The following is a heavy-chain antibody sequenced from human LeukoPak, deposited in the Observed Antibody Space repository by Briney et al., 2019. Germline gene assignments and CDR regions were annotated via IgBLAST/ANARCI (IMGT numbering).Heavy chain of an antibody. D-gene: IGHD3-22*01. CDR2: ISSSGSTI. Sequence: GGSLRLSCAASGFTFSSCEMNWVRQAPGKGLEWVSYISSSGSTIYYADSVKGRFTISRDNAKNSLYLQMNSLRAEDTAVYYCARDKTPYYYDSSGYLIWGQGTLVTVSS. CDR1: GFTFSSCE. V-gene: IGHV3-48*03. J-gene: IGHJ4*02. CDR3: ARDKTPYYYDSSGYLI.